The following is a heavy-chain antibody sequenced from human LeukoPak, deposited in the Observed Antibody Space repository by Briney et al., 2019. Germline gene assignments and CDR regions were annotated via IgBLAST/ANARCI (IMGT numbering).Heavy chain of an antibody. Sequence: SGGSLRLSCAASGFTFSSYAMHWVRQAPGKGLEWVAVISYDGSNKYYADSVKGRFTISRDNSKNTLYLQMNSLRAEDTAVYYCARDTYYYDSSGYPKNYFDYWGQGTLVTVSS. CDR3: ARDTYYYDSSGYPKNYFDY. D-gene: IGHD3-22*01. CDR1: GFTFSSYA. V-gene: IGHV3-30*04. CDR2: ISYDGSNK. J-gene: IGHJ4*02.